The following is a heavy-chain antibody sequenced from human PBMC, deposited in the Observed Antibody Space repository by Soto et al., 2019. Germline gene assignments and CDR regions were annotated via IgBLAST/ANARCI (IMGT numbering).Heavy chain of an antibody. Sequence: QVQVQQSGPGLVKPSETLSLTCTVSSGPSKSHNWGWIRQPPGRGLEWIGYVYDTWSTSYNPSLQSRVTVSADTSTNRISLTLRFVTAADTAVYYCVRQGIGFLHGLMDVWGQGTTVIVSS. CDR1: SGPSKSHN. CDR3: VRQGIGFLHGLMDV. J-gene: IGHJ6*01. V-gene: IGHV4-59*08. D-gene: IGHD3-10*01. CDR2: VYDTWST.